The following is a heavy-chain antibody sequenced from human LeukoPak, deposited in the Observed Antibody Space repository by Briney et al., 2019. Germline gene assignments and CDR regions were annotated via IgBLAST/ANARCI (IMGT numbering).Heavy chain of an antibody. D-gene: IGHD5-24*01. CDR2: IYYNGDT. CDR1: GGSISSSRYY. Sequence: SETLSLTCTDSGGSISSSRYYWGWIRQPPGKELVWIGTIYYNGDTYYNPSLKSRVTISVDTSKNQFSLKLNSVTGADTAVYYCTSPREMATIYDAFDIWGQGTMVTVSS. V-gene: IGHV4-39*01. J-gene: IGHJ3*02. CDR3: TSPREMATIYDAFDI.